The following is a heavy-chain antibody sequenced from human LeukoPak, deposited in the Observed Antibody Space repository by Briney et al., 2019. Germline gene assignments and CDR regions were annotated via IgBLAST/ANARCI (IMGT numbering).Heavy chain of an antibody. J-gene: IGHJ4*02. CDR1: GGTFSSYA. Sequence: SVKVFCKASGGTFSSYAISRVRQAPGQGLEWMGGIIPIFGTANYAQKFQGRVTITTDESTSTAYMELSSLRSEDTAVYYCARVGVAGPFDYWGQGTLVTVSS. CDR3: ARVGVAGPFDY. D-gene: IGHD6-19*01. CDR2: IIPIFGTA. V-gene: IGHV1-69*05.